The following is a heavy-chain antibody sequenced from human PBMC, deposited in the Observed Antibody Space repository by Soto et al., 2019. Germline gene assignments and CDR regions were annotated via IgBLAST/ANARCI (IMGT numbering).Heavy chain of an antibody. CDR1: GYIFTAYS. CDR2: VNPSGGST. V-gene: IGHV1-46*01. D-gene: IGHD2-15*01. CDR3: AREENCSDGICYSEYFQR. Sequence: ASVKVSCKASGYIFTAYSMHWVRQAPGQGLEWMGVVNPSGGSTNYARKFQGRITMTRDTSTSTVYMDLSSLTSEDTAVYYCAREENCSDGICYSEYFQRWGQGTLVTVSS. J-gene: IGHJ1*01.